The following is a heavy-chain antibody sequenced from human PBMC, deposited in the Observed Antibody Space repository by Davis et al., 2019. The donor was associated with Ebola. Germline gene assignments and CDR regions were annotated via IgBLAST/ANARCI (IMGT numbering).Heavy chain of an antibody. D-gene: IGHD5-18*01. CDR1: GFTFSSYS. CDR3: AKDLGYSYGSYYYYGMDV. J-gene: IGHJ6*02. V-gene: IGHV3-21*01. CDR2: ISSSSSYI. Sequence: GESLKISCAASGFTFSSYSMNWVRQAPGKGLEWVSSISSSSSYIYYADSVKGRFTISRDNSKNTLYLQMNSLRAEDTAVYYCAKDLGYSYGSYYYYGMDVWGQGTTVTVSS.